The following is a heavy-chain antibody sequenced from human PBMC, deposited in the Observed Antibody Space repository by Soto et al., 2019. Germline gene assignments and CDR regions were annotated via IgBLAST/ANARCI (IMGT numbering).Heavy chain of an antibody. D-gene: IGHD3-10*01. V-gene: IGHV1-69*02. CDR3: ARNPNRVEIPMVRGVVWHYFHS. J-gene: IGHJ4*02. CDR2: IIPILGIA. Sequence: QVQLVQSGAEVKKPGSSVKVSCKASGGTFSSYTISWVRQAPGQGLEWMGRIIPILGIANYAQKFQGRVTIPANKPPSPAYRDLRSRRSEDPAVYYCARNPNRVEIPMVRGVVWHYFHSWGQGPLFTFSS. CDR1: GGTFSSYT.